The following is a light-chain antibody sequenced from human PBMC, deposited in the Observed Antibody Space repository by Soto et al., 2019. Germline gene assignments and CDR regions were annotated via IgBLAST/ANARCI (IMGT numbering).Light chain of an antibody. V-gene: IGKV1-39*01. CDR2: VAS. CDR1: QSISSY. CDR3: QHYNSYSEA. Sequence: DIQMTQSPSSLSASVGDRVTITCRASQSISSYLSWYQQKPGKAPKLLINVASTLQSGVPSRFSGSGSGTDFTLAISILKPEDFATYYCQHYNSYSEAFGQGTKVEL. J-gene: IGKJ1*01.